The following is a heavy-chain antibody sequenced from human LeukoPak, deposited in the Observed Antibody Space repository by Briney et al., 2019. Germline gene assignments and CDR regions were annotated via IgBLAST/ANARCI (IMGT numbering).Heavy chain of an antibody. V-gene: IGHV4-4*07. Sequence: SETLSLTCTVSGGSISSYYWSWIRQPAGKGLEWIGRIYTSGSTNYNPSLKSRVTMSVDTSKNQFSLKLSSVTAADTAVYYCARALYYYDSSGYEGAFDIWGQGTMVTVSS. J-gene: IGHJ3*02. CDR2: IYTSGST. D-gene: IGHD3-22*01. CDR3: ARALYYYDSSGYEGAFDI. CDR1: GGSISSYY.